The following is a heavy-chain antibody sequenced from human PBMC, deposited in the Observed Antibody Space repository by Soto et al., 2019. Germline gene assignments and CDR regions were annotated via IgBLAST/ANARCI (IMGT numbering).Heavy chain of an antibody. V-gene: IGHV3-23*01. CDR3: ARKVLGSTSRPDYWYFDL. Sequence: EVQLLESGGGLVQPGGSLRLSCVGSGFTFISYAMNWVRQAPGKGLEWVSGISGGGDRTFDADSVKGRFTISRDNSKNTVNLHVHSLGADDTAVYYCARKVLGSTSRPDYWYFDLWGRGTLVTVSS. J-gene: IGHJ2*01. CDR2: ISGGGDRT. D-gene: IGHD3-16*01. CDR1: GFTFISYA.